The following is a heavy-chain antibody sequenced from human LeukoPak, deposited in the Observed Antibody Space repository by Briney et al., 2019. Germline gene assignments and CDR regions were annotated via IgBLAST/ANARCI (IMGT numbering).Heavy chain of an antibody. J-gene: IGHJ6*03. CDR1: GFTFSSYE. Sequence: PGGSLRLSCAASGFTFSSYETNWVRQAPGKGLEWVSYISSSSSTIYYADSVKGRFTISRDNVKNSLYLQMNSLRAEDTAVYYCAREGGRVGWLRLEPGDYYYYMDVWGKGTTVTVSS. V-gene: IGHV3-48*01. D-gene: IGHD1-1*01. CDR2: ISSSSSTI. CDR3: AREGGRVGWLRLEPGDYYYYMDV.